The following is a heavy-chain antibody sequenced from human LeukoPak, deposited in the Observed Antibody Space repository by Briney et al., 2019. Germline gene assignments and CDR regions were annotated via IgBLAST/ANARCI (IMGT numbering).Heavy chain of an antibody. J-gene: IGHJ5*02. CDR3: AGYGSGSYYDNWFDP. Sequence: SQTLSLTCTVSGGSISSGDYYWSWIRQPPGKGLEWIGYIFYSGSTYNNPSLKSRVNISIDTSKNQFSLNLSSVTVADTAVYYCAGYGSGSYYDNWFDPWGQGTLVIVSS. V-gene: IGHV4-30-4*01. CDR1: GGSISSGDYY. D-gene: IGHD3-10*01. CDR2: IFYSGST.